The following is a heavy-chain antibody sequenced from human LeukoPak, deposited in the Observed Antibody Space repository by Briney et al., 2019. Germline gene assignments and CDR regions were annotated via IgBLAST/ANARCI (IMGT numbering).Heavy chain of an antibody. J-gene: IGHJ4*02. CDR1: GGTFSNYA. CDR3: ASPGGSGTYYLYDY. D-gene: IGHD1-26*01. Sequence: SVKVSCKASGGTFSNYAISWVRQAPGQGLEWMGGIIPIFSTANYAQKFQGRVTITADESTSTVYMELSGLRSEDTAVYYCASPGGSGTYYLYDYWGQGTLVTVSS. CDR2: IIPIFSTA. V-gene: IGHV1-69*13.